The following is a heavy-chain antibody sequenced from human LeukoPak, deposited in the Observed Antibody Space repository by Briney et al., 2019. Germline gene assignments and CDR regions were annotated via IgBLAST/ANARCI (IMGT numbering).Heavy chain of an antibody. Sequence: GGSLRLSCAASGFSVTTYAMGWVRQAPGRGLEWVSVISDRGDSTHYADSVKGRFTISRDSSKNTLYLQMNSLRGEDTAVYYCAKGRWGLTINNFDIWGQGTMVTVSS. CDR3: AKGRWGLTINNFDI. V-gene: IGHV3-23*01. CDR1: GFSVTTYA. CDR2: ISDRGDST. J-gene: IGHJ3*02. D-gene: IGHD3-9*01.